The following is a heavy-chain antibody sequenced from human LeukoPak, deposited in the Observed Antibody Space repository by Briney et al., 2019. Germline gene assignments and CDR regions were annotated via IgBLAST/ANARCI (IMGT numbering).Heavy chain of an antibody. CDR3: QKNIPGPPDEGFFFWGGGGVD. D-gene: IGHD3-16*01. J-gene: IGHJ6*04. Sequence: GGSLRLSCAASGFTFDDYAMHWVRQAPGKGLEWVSGISWNSGSIGYADSVKGRFTISRDNAKNSLYLQMNSLRAEDTALYSWQKNIPGPPDEGFFFWGGGGVDWGKGTTVTVSS. CDR2: ISWNSGSI. V-gene: IGHV3-9*01. CDR1: GFTFDDYA.